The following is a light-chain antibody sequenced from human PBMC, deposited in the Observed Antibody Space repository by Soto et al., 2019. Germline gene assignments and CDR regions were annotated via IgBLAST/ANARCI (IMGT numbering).Light chain of an antibody. CDR1: SSDVGGSDY. CDR3: ISHVGHSNV. V-gene: IGLV2-8*01. J-gene: IGLJ1*01. Sequence: QSALTQPPSASGSPGQSVTISCTGTSSDVGGSDYVSWYQHYPGKAPKLMIYDVSKRPSGVPDRFSGSKSGNMASLTVSGLQADDEADYYCISHVGHSNVFGTGTKVTVL. CDR2: DVS.